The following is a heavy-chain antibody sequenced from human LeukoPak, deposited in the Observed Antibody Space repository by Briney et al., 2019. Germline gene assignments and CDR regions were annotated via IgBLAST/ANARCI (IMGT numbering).Heavy chain of an antibody. CDR2: IFYSGNT. J-gene: IGHJ3*02. D-gene: IGHD4-17*01. CDR3: ARDRDYGDSGRAFDI. V-gene: IGHV4-30-4*01. CDR1: GGSISSGDYY. Sequence: SETLSLTCTVSGGSISSGDYYWSWIRQPPGKGLEWISYIFYSGNTYYNSTLKSRLTISVDTSKNQFSLKLSSVTAADTAVYFCARDRDYGDSGRAFDIWGQGTMVTVSS.